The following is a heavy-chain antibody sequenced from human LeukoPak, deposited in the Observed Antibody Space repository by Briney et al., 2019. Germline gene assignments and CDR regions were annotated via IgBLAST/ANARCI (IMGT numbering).Heavy chain of an antibody. V-gene: IGHV1-2*06. J-gene: IGHJ4*02. Sequence: ASVKVSCKASGYTFTGYYMHWVRQAPGQGVEWMGRINPNSGGTNYAQKFQGRVTINRDTSISTAYMELRRLRSDDTAVYYCARYYYYDSSGYPDYWGQGTLVTVSS. D-gene: IGHD3-22*01. CDR3: ARYYYYDSSGYPDY. CDR2: INPNSGGT. CDR1: GYTFTGYY.